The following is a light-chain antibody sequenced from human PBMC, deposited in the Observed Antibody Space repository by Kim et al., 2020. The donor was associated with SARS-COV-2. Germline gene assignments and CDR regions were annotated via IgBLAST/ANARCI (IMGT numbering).Light chain of an antibody. J-gene: IGLJ3*02. CDR3: NSYTSSSTHV. CDR1: SSDVGVYNS. V-gene: IGLV2-14*03. Sequence: GRSLTLSCTGTSSDVGVYNSVSWYQQHQGKAPKLMIYDVSKRTSGVSSRFSGSKSGNTASLTISGLQAEDEADYYCNSYTSSSTHVFGVGTKLTVL. CDR2: DVS.